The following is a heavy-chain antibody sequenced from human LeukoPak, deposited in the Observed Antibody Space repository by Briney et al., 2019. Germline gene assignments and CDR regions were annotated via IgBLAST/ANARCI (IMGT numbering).Heavy chain of an antibody. Sequence: GGSLRLSCAASGFTFSSYAMHWVRQAPGKGLEYVSAISSNGGSTYYANSVKGRFTISRDNSKNTLYLQMGSLRAEDMAVYYCARDGSSGWYSLYYFDYWGQGTLVTVSS. CDR2: ISSNGGST. CDR1: GFTFSSYA. CDR3: ARDGSSGWYSLYYFDY. D-gene: IGHD6-19*01. V-gene: IGHV3-64*01. J-gene: IGHJ4*02.